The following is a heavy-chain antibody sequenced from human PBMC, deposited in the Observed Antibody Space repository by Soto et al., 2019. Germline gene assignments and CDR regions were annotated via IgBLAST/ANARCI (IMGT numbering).Heavy chain of an antibody. CDR2: ISGSGTNR. CDR1: GFTFSSYA. D-gene: IGHD4-17*01. V-gene: IGHV3-23*01. CDR3: AKDRVDYGDYRGLDY. J-gene: IGHJ4*02. Sequence: EVQLLESGGGLVQPGGSLRLSCAASGFTFSSYAMTWVRQAPGKGLEWVSAISGSGTNRYYADSVKGRFTISRDNSKNTLYLQMNILRAEDTAVYYCAKDRVDYGDYRGLDYWGQGALVTVSS.